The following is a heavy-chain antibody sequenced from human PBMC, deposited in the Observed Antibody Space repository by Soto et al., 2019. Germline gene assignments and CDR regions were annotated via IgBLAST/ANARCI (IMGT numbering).Heavy chain of an antibody. V-gene: IGHV3-21*01. CDR1: GFTFSSYS. Sequence: EVQLVESGGGLGKPGGSLRLSCAASGFTFSSYSMNWVRQAPGEGLEWVSSISSSSSYIYYADSVKGRFTIFRDKAKNSLYLQMNSLRAEDTAVYYCARDRVDCRGCSCYSKVGDYWGQGTLVTVSS. CDR2: ISSSSSYI. D-gene: IGHD2-15*01. J-gene: IGHJ4*02. CDR3: ARDRVDCRGCSCYSKVGDY.